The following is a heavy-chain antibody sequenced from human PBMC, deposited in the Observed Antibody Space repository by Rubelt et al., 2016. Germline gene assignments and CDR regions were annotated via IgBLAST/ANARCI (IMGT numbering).Heavy chain of an antibody. J-gene: IGHJ6*02. CDR1: GGSIISYY. CDR3: ARRGYSYGSHYYYYGMDV. V-gene: IGHV4-59*04. CDR2: IYYSGST. Sequence: QVQLQESGPGLVKPSETLSLTCTVSGGSIISYYWSWIRQPTGKGLEWIGSIYYSGSTSYNPSLKRRFIFSVDTAKNQFFRKLCSLTASDTAVYYCARRGYSYGSHYYYYGMDVWGQGTTVTVSS. D-gene: IGHD5-18*01.